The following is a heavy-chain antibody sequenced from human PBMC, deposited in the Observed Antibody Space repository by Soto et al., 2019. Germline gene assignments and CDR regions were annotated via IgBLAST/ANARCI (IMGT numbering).Heavy chain of an antibody. CDR3: AKALYSGSYHAFDY. Sequence: GGSLRLSCAASGFTFSSYAMTWVRQAPGKGLEWVSGFSGGGSTYYADSVKGRFTISRDNSKNTLYLQMNSLRAEDTAVYYCAKALYSGSYHAFDYWGQGTLVTVSS. J-gene: IGHJ4*02. CDR1: GFTFSSYA. D-gene: IGHD1-26*01. V-gene: IGHV3-23*01. CDR2: FSGGGST.